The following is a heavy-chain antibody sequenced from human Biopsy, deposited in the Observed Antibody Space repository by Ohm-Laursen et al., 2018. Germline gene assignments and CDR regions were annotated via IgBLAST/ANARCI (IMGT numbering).Heavy chain of an antibody. CDR3: GRAVRNQLLTDP. D-gene: IGHD1-7*01. Sequence: GASVKVSCKASGYTFTSYDITWVRQASGQGPEWIGWLNPVSGNSNFGQKFRGRVNVTSDTSISTAYMELSGLTSDDTATYYCGRAVRNQLLTDPWGQGTLLTVSS. CDR2: LNPVSGNS. CDR1: GYTFTSYD. V-gene: IGHV1-8*01. J-gene: IGHJ5*02.